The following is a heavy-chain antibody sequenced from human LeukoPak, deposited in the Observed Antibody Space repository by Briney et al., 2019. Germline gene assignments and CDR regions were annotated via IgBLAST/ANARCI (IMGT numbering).Heavy chain of an antibody. CDR2: IYYSGST. V-gene: IGHV4-39*01. D-gene: IGHD3-10*01. J-gene: IGHJ4*01. CDR3: ARLPARYYGSGSYDYFYY. CDR1: GGSISSCSYY. Sequence: PSETLSLTCTVSGGSISSCSYYWGWIRQPPGKGLEWIGSIYYSGSTYYNPSLKSRVTISVDTSKNQFSLKLSSVTAADTAVYYCARLPARYYGSGSYDYFYYWGHVTLVTVSS.